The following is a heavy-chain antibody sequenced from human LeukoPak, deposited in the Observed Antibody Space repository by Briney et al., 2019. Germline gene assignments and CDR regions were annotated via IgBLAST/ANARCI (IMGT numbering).Heavy chain of an antibody. J-gene: IGHJ4*02. CDR2: IIIAGTTI. CDR1: GFTFSNYE. CDR3: ASVIGGYYYGSDY. V-gene: IGHV3-48*03. D-gene: IGHD3-10*01. Sequence: PGGSLRLSCAASGFTFSNYEMNWVRQAPGEGLEWVSFIIIAGTTIYYTASVEGRFTISTDKAKSSLYLQMNSLRAEDTAVYYCASVIGGYYYGSDYWGQGTLVTVSS.